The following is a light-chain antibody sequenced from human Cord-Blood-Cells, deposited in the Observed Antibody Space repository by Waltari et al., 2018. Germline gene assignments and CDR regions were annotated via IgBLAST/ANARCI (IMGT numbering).Light chain of an antibody. CDR2: GAS. Sequence: DIVMTQSPDSLAVSLGERATINCKSSQSVLYSSNNKNYLAWYKQKPEQPPKLLIYGASTRESGVPDRFSGSGSGTDFTLTISSLQAEDVAVYYCQQYYSTPLTFGGGTKVEIK. CDR3: QQYYSTPLT. CDR1: QSVLYSSNNKNY. J-gene: IGKJ4*01. V-gene: IGKV4-1*01.